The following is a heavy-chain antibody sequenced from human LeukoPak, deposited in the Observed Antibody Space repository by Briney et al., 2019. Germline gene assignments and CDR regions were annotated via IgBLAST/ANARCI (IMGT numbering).Heavy chain of an antibody. CDR2: ISGSGGST. CDR1: GFTFSSYA. J-gene: IGHJ6*02. CDR3: AREYSSSWYEAVPYYYYGMDV. D-gene: IGHD6-13*01. V-gene: IGHV3-23*01. Sequence: GGSLRLSCAASGFTFSSYAMSWVRQAPGKGLEWVSAISGSGGSTYYADSVKGRFTISRDNAKNSLYLQMNSLRAEDTAVYYCAREYSSSWYEAVPYYYYGMDVWGQGTTVTVSS.